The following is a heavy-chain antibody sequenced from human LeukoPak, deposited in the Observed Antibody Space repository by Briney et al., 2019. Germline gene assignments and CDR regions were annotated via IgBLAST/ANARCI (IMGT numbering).Heavy chain of an antibody. J-gene: IGHJ6*02. CDR1: GFTFSSYA. Sequence: GGSLRLSCAASGFTFSSYAMSWVRQAPGKGLEWVSVIYSGGSTYYADSVKGRFTISRDNSKNTLYLQMNSLRAEDTAVYYCARDHYYGSGSYDYYGMDVWGQGTTVTVSS. CDR2: IYSGGST. V-gene: IGHV3-66*01. D-gene: IGHD3-10*01. CDR3: ARDHYYGSGSYDYYGMDV.